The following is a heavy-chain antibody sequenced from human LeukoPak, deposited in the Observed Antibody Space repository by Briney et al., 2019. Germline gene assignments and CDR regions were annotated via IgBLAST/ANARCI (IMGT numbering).Heavy chain of an antibody. D-gene: IGHD2-2*02. CDR3: ARDRCSSTSCYNTPNWFDP. CDR1: GFTFSSYS. CDR2: INWNGGSR. Sequence: GGSLRLSCAASGFTFSSYSMSWVRQVPGKGLEWVSGINWNGGSRGYADSVKGRFTISRDNAKNSVYLQMNSLRSEDTAFYHCARDRCSSTSCYNTPNWFDPWGQGTLVTVSS. V-gene: IGHV3-20*01. J-gene: IGHJ5*02.